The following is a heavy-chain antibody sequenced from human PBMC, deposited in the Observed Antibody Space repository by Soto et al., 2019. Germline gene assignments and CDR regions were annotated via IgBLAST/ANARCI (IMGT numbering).Heavy chain of an antibody. CDR3: AKGLPLSSGWGGYYFDY. CDR1: GFTFSSYA. Sequence: GGSLRLSCAASGFTFSSYAMSWVRQAPGKGLEWVSAISGSGGSTYYADSVKGRFTISRDNSKNTLYLQMNSLRAEDTAVYYCAKGLPLSSGWGGYYFDYWGQGTLVTVSS. D-gene: IGHD6-19*01. J-gene: IGHJ4*02. CDR2: ISGSGGST. V-gene: IGHV3-23*01.